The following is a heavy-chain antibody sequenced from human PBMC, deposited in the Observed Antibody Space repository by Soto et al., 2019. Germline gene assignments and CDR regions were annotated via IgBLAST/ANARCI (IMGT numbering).Heavy chain of an antibody. CDR3: ARPDTVGYYPY. CDR1: VDSIISSYH. V-gene: IGHV4-38-2*01. J-gene: IGHJ4*02. CDR2: IYHTGTT. Sequence: TLSLTCAFSVDSIISSYHWAWIRQPPGKGLEWVASIYHTGTTYYNPSLTSRVTISVDTSKNQFSLKLSSVTAADSAMYYCARPDTVGYYPYLGEGTL. D-gene: IGHD3-3*01.